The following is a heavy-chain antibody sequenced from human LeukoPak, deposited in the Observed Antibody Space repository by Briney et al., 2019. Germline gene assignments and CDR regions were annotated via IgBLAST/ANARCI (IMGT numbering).Heavy chain of an antibody. CDR3: AKGDAHGDYFYFDN. Sequence: GGSLRLSCAASRFTFGAYAMTWVRQAPGKGLEWVSGISGSGASTYYADSVKGRFTISRDNSKNTVFLQMSSLSPEDTATYYCAKGDAHGDYFYFDNWGQGTLVTVSS. CDR2: ISGSGAST. J-gene: IGHJ4*02. V-gene: IGHV3-23*01. D-gene: IGHD4-17*01. CDR1: RFTFGAYA.